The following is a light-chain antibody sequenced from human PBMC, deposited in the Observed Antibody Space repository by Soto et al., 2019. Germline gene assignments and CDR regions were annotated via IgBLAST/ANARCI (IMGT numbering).Light chain of an antibody. CDR1: SSDVGGYNY. Sequence: QSVLTQPPSASGSPGQSVTISCTGTSSDVGGYNYVSWYQQHPGKAPKLMIYEVSKRPSGVPDRFSGSKSGNPASLTVSGLQAEDEADYYCSSYAGSNTHYVFGTGTKVTVL. CDR2: EVS. CDR3: SSYAGSNTHYV. J-gene: IGLJ1*01. V-gene: IGLV2-8*01.